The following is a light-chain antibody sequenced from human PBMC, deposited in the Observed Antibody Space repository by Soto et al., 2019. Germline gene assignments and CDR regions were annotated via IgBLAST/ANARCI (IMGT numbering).Light chain of an antibody. CDR3: SSYTFSSTLHV. Sequence: QSALTQPASVSGSPGQSITISCTGTSSDVGGYKYVSWYQQHPGEAPKLMIYDVSNRSSGVSDRFSGSKSGNTASLTISGLQAEDEADYYCSSYTFSSTLHVFGTGTKLTVL. V-gene: IGLV2-14*01. CDR2: DVS. CDR1: SSDVGGYKY. J-gene: IGLJ1*01.